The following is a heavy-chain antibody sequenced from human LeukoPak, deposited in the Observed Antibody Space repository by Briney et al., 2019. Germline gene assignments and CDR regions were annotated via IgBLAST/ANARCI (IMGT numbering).Heavy chain of an antibody. J-gene: IGHJ4*02. V-gene: IGHV1-24*01. CDR2: FDPEDGET. CDR1: GYTLTELS. D-gene: IGHD3-3*01. CDR3: ATGPQLRFLEWLPSAYFDY. Sequence: ASVKVSCKVSGYTLTELSMHWVRQAPGKGLEWMGGFDPEDGETIYAQKFQGRVTMTEDTSTDTAYMELSSLRSEDTAVYYCATGPQLRFLEWLPSAYFDYWGQGTLVTVSS.